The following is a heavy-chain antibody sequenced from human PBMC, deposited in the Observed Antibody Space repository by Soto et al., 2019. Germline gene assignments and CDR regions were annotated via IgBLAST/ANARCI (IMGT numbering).Heavy chain of an antibody. Sequence: ASVKVSCKASGGTFSSYAISWVRQAPGQGLEWMGGIIPIFGTANYAQKFQGRVTITADESTSTAYMELSSLRSEDTAVYYCARALSFGSGTFDYWGQGTLVTVSS. J-gene: IGHJ4*02. V-gene: IGHV1-69*13. D-gene: IGHD1-26*01. CDR2: IIPIFGTA. CDR3: ARALSFGSGTFDY. CDR1: GGTFSSYA.